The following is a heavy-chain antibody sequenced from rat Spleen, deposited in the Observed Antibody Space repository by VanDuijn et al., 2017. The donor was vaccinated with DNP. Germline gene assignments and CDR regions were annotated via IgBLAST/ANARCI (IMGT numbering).Heavy chain of an antibody. Sequence: EVQLVESGGGLVQPGRSLKLSCAVSGITFSDHNMAWVRQAPMKGLEWVATISYDGGTPYYRDSVKGRFTISRDNAQSTLYLQMDSLRSEDTATYYCARHRTIMPYYYAMDAWGQGASVTVSS. CDR3: ARHRTIMPYYYAMDA. J-gene: IGHJ4*01. CDR2: ISYDGGTP. D-gene: IGHD1-12*01. CDR1: GITFSDHN. V-gene: IGHV5-7*01.